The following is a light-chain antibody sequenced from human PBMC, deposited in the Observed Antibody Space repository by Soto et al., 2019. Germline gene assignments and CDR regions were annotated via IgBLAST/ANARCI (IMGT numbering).Light chain of an antibody. CDR1: SSNIGAGYD. J-gene: IGLJ2*01. CDR2: GNN. V-gene: IGLV1-40*01. Sequence: QSVVTQPPSVSGAPGQRVTISCTGSSSNIGAGYDVHWYQQLPGTAPRLLIYGNNNRPSGVPDRFSGSKSGTSASLAITGLQAEDEADYYCQSYDNSLSASVFGGGTKLTVL. CDR3: QSYDNSLSASV.